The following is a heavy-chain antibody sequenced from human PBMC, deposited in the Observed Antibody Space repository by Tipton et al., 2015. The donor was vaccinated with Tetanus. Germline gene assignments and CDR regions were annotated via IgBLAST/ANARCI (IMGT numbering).Heavy chain of an antibody. CDR1: GYTFTGYY. J-gene: IGHJ6*02. CDR2: IDPNSGGT. Sequence: QLVQSGAEVKRPGASLTVSRKASGYTFTGYYLYWVRQAPGQGLEWMGWIDPNSGGTIYAQKFQGRVTMTRDTSISTAYMELSRLRSDDTAVYYCARDRGDYIYYGMDVWGPGTTVTV. CDR3: ARDRGDYIYYGMDV. D-gene: IGHD3-22*01. V-gene: IGHV1-2*02.